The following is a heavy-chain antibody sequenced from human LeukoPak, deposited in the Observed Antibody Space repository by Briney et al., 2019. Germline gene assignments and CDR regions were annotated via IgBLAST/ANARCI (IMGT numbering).Heavy chain of an antibody. CDR2: INPNGGGT. Sequence: ASVKVSCKASGYTFTGYYMHWVRQAPGQGLEWMGWINPNGGGTNYAQKFQGRVTMTRDTSISTAYMELSRLRSDDTAVYYCARGDIVVVPAAPWGNTYYYGMDVWGQGTTVTVSS. CDR3: ARGDIVVVPAAPWGNTYYYGMDV. CDR1: GYTFTGYY. J-gene: IGHJ6*02. V-gene: IGHV1-2*02. D-gene: IGHD2-2*01.